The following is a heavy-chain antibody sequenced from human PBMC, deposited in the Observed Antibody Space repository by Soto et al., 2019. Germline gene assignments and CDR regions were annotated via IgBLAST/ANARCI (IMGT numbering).Heavy chain of an antibody. CDR1: GFTFNRYG. V-gene: IGHV3-33*01. J-gene: IGHJ4*02. Sequence: QVQLVESGGGVVQPGRSLRLSCAASGFTFNRYGMHWVRQAPGKGLEWVAVIWFDGSNRDYADSVKGRFTISRDNSKNTLYLQMNSLRAEDPAVYYCARDVFSQGSYYFDYWGQGTLVTVSS. CDR3: ARDVFSQGSYYFDY. CDR2: IWFDGSNR.